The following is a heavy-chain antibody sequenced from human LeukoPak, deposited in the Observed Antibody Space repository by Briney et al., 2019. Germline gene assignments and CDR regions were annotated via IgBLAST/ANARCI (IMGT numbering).Heavy chain of an antibody. Sequence: SQTLSLTCTVSGGSISGGSYYWSWIRQPAGKGLEWIVRIYTSGSTNYNPSLKSRVTISVDTSKNQFSLKLSSVTAADTAVYYCARVRPYYDSSGYTPHYFDYWGQGTLVTVSS. CDR3: ARVRPYYDSSGYTPHYFDY. J-gene: IGHJ4*02. D-gene: IGHD3-22*01. CDR1: GGSISGGSYY. CDR2: IYTSGST. V-gene: IGHV4-61*02.